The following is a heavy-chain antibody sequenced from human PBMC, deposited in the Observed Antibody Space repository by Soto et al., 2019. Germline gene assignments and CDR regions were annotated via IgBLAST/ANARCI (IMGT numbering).Heavy chain of an antibody. Sequence: QVQLVQSGAEVKKPGSSVKVSCKASGGTFGSYAITWVRRAPGQGLEWLGGIIPILNSPAYAQKFKPRVVITSDEITNTAYMELNSLRFDDTAVYYCAREAPYCTSAACPKFYDMDVWGQGTTVTVAS. D-gene: IGHD2-8*02. V-gene: IGHV1-69*01. J-gene: IGHJ6*02. CDR3: AREAPYCTSAACPKFYDMDV. CDR2: IIPILNSP. CDR1: GGTFGSYA.